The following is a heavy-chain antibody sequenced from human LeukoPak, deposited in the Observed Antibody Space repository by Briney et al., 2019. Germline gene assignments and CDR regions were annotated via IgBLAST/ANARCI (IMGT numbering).Heavy chain of an antibody. J-gene: IGHJ6*02. D-gene: IGHD5-24*01. CDR2: ISSNGGST. CDR3: ARDMGRRDGYNRHQPYYCYYGMDV. Sequence: GGSLRLSCAASGFTFSSYAMHWVRQAPGRGLECVSAISSNGGSTYYANSVRGRFTISRDNSKNTLYLQMDSLRAEDMAVYYCARDMGRRDGYNRHQPYYCYYGMDVWGQGTTVTVSS. CDR1: GFTFSSYA. V-gene: IGHV3-64*01.